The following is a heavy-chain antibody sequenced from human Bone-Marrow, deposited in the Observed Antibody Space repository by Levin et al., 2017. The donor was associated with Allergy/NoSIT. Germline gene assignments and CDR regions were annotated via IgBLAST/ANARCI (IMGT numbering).Heavy chain of an antibody. Sequence: GESLKISCAASGFTFSAFGMHWVRQAPGRGLEWVAVISYDGGHKFYGDSVKGRFTISRDNSNNTLFLQMDSLSAEDTAIYYCAKSPTLTGYYEWFDPWGQGTLVTVSS. V-gene: IGHV3-33*03. J-gene: IGHJ5*02. CDR3: AKSPTLTGYYEWFDP. D-gene: IGHD3-9*01. CDR1: GFTFSAFG. CDR2: ISYDGGHK.